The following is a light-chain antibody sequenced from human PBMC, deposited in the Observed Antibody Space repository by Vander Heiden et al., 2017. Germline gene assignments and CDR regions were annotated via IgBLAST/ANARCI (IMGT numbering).Light chain of an antibody. CDR2: SNN. J-gene: IGLJ3*02. CDR3: ATWDDSLSGWV. V-gene: IGLV1-44*01. CDR1: NSNIGSNP. Sequence: QSVLTHPPSASGTPGQRVTISCSGSNSNIGSNPVNWYHQLPGTAPKLLMYSNNQRPSGVPDRFSGSKSGTSASLAISGLQSEDEADYYCATWDDSLSGWVFGGGTHLTVL.